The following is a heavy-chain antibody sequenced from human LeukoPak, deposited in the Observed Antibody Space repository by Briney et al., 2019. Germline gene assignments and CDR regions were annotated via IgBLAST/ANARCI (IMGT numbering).Heavy chain of an antibody. V-gene: IGHV4-59*01. D-gene: IGHD3-10*01. CDR3: ARQAPLYGSGSYLTDFFDY. CDR2: IYYSGST. Sequence: SETLSLTCTVSGGSISSYYWSWIRQPPGKGLEWIGYIYYSGSTNYNPSLKSRVTISVDTSKNQFSLKLSSVTAADTAVYYCARQAPLYGSGSYLTDFFDYWGQGTLVTVSS. CDR1: GGSISSYY. J-gene: IGHJ4*02.